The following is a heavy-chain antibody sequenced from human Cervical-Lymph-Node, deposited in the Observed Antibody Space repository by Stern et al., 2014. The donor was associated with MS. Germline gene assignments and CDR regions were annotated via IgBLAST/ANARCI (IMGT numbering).Heavy chain of an antibody. CDR2: VHYSGQT. V-gene: IGHV4-61*01. Sequence: VQLVESGPGLLKPSETLSLTCSVSGVSVTSSSYYWSWVRQSPGKGLEWIGHVHYSGQTSYNPSLKSRVSISVDTSTNPFCLRLDSVTAAATAVYYCVREGLTGSDYWGQGTLVAVSS. CDR1: GVSVTSSSYY. CDR3: VREGLTGSDY. J-gene: IGHJ4*02. D-gene: IGHD1-20*01.